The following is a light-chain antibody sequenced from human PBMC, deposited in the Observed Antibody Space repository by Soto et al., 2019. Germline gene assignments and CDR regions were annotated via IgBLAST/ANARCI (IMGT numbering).Light chain of an antibody. CDR3: QHYTNWPPWT. Sequence: IVMTQSPATLSVSPGERATLSCRASQSVSNNLAWYQQKPGQAPRLLIYDASTRATGIPARFSGSGSGTEFTLTISSLQSEDFAVYYCQHYTNWPPWTFGQGTKVDIK. CDR1: QSVSNN. J-gene: IGKJ1*01. CDR2: DAS. V-gene: IGKV3-15*01.